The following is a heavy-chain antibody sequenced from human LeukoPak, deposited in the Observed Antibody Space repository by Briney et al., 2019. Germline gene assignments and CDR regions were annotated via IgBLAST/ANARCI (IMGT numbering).Heavy chain of an antibody. CDR2: INPRGDYT. CDR3: ARSGYLVVTAYDAFDI. Sequence: ASVKVSCKPFGYTFTSYYIHWVRQAPGQGLEWMGIINPRGDYTTYAQNFQGRVTMTRDTSMSTIYMELSSLRSEDTAVYYCARSGYLVVTAYDAFDIWGQGTMVTVSS. J-gene: IGHJ3*02. V-gene: IGHV1-46*01. D-gene: IGHD2-21*02. CDR1: GYTFTSYY.